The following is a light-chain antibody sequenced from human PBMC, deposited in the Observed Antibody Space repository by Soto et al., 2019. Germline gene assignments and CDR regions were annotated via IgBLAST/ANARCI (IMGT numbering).Light chain of an antibody. CDR2: EAS. CDR1: QGIRND. J-gene: IGKJ3*01. CDR3: LQDFNYPFP. Sequence: AIKMTQSPPSLSASVGDRVTMTCRASQGIRNDLAWYPQKPGNAPKLLIYEASSRQSGVPSRFSGSGSDTDFTLTISGLQPEDFATYYCLQDFNYPFPFGPGTKVHI. V-gene: IGKV1-6*01.